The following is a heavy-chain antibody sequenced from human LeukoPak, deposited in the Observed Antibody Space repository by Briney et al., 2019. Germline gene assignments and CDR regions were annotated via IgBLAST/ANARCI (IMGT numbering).Heavy chain of an antibody. D-gene: IGHD2-2*01. V-gene: IGHV4-30-2*01. CDR2: IYHSGST. J-gene: IGHJ3*02. Sequence: SETLSLTCTVSGGSISSGGYYWSWIRQPPGKGLEWIGYIYHSGSTYYNPSLKGRVTISVDRSKNQFSLKLSSVTAADTAVYYCASSIDAFDIWGQGTMVTVSS. CDR1: GGSISSGGYY. CDR3: ASSIDAFDI.